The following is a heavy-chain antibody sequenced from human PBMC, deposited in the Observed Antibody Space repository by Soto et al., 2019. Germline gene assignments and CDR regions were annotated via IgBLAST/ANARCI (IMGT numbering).Heavy chain of an antibody. J-gene: IGHJ6*02. CDR1: GVSISSDGYS. CDR3: ARAYYDFWTSYHYGMDV. Sequence: SETLSLTCAVSGVSISSDGYSWSWIRQPPGKGLEWIGFIYQSGSTYYNPSLKSRGTMSVDRSKNQFSLKLTSATAADTAVNYCARAYYDFWTSYHYGMDVWGQGTTVTVSS. CDR2: IYQSGST. V-gene: IGHV4-30-2*01. D-gene: IGHD3-3*01.